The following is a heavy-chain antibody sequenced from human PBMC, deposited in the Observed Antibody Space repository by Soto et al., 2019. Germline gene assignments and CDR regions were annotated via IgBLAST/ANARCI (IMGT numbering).Heavy chain of an antibody. CDR2: IIPIFGTA. D-gene: IGHD2-2*01. V-gene: IGHV1-69*12. Sequence: QVQLVQSGAEVKKPGSSVKVSCKASGGTFSSYAISWVRQAPGQGLEWMGGIIPIFGTANYAQKFQGRVTITADESTSTAYMELSSLRSEDTAVYYCAREVVLVPAAMPGDVDYYYYGMDVWGQGTTVTVFS. J-gene: IGHJ6*02. CDR3: AREVVLVPAAMPGDVDYYYYGMDV. CDR1: GGTFSSYA.